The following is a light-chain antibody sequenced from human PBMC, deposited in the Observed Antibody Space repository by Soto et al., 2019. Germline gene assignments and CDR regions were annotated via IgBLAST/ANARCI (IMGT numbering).Light chain of an antibody. CDR3: SSYTTSSTLGV. V-gene: IGLV2-14*01. CDR1: SGDVGGYNY. J-gene: IGLJ1*01. Sequence: QSALTQPASVSGSPGQSITISCTGTSGDVGGYNYVSWYQQHPGKAPKLMIYEVSNRPSGVSNRFSGSKSGNTASLTISGLQAEDEADYYCSSYTTSSTLGVFXTGTKVTVL. CDR2: EVS.